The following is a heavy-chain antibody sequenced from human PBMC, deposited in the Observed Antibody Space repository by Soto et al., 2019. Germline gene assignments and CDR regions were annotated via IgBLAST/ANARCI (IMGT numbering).Heavy chain of an antibody. D-gene: IGHD6-19*01. CDR3: ARDMYSSDYFVKWFEP. CDR2: MSHDGINK. Sequence: VRLVESGGGVVQPGRSLRLSCTASGFSFSSYAMYWFRQPPGKRLEWVAVMSHDGINKHYADSVKGRVTVSRDNSNHSLDLQLNSLRGEDTAMYYCARDMYSSDYFVKWFEPWGQGTLVTVSS. V-gene: IGHV3-30-3*01. J-gene: IGHJ5*02. CDR1: GFSFSSYA.